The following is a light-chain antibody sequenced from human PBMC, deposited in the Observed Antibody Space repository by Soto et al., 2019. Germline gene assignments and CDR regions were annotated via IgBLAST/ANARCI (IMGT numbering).Light chain of an antibody. J-gene: IGKJ1*01. CDR2: KAS. Sequence: DIQMTQSPSTLSASVGDRVTITCRASQSIRSWLAWYQQKPGKAPTLLIYKASSLESGVPSRFSGSGSGTEFTLTISSLQPDDFATYYCQEYNSYWTFGQGTKVDIK. CDR3: QEYNSYWT. V-gene: IGKV1-5*03. CDR1: QSIRSW.